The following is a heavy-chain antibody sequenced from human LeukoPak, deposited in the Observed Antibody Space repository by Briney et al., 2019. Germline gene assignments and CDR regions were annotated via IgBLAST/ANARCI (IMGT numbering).Heavy chain of an antibody. CDR1: GFTFRSYA. CDR2: ISGNSGYT. CDR3: CRQDCAY. D-gene: IGHD2-21*01. Sequence: PGGSLRLSCAASGFTFRSYAMSCVRQAPGKGLEWISYISGNSGYTKYADSVKGRFTIYRDNARKSLYLQMNNVTVEDTAVYYCCRQDCAYWGPGTLVTVSS. J-gene: IGHJ4*02. V-gene: IGHV3-11*03.